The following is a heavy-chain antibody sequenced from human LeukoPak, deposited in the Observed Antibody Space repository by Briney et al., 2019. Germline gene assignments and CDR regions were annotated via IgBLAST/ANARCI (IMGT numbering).Heavy chain of an antibody. CDR2: ISGGGRTT. D-gene: IGHD2-21*01. Sequence: GGSLRLSCAASGFTFSNHAMSWVRQAPGKGLQWVSVISGGGRTTEYADSVKGRLTVSRDNSVNTLSLHMDSLRVEDAAIYYCAKNVVFTRYFDSWGQGTLVTVSS. V-gene: IGHV3-23*01. CDR3: AKNVVFTRYFDS. J-gene: IGHJ4*02. CDR1: GFTFSNHA.